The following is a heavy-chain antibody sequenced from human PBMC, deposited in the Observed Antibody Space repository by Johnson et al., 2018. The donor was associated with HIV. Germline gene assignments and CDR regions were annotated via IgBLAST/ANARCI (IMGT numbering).Heavy chain of an antibody. CDR2: IKSRSDRGTT. V-gene: IGHV3-15*01. CDR3: TTAIVIDAFDI. Sequence: VQLVESGGGLVKPGGSLRLSCAASGFTFSNAWMSWVRQAPGKGLEWVARIKSRSDRGTTDHAAPVKGRFSISRDDSKNKLYLQMNSLTTEDTAVYYCTTAIVIDAFDIWGQGTMVTVSS. CDR1: GFTFSNAW. J-gene: IGHJ3*02. D-gene: IGHD3-16*02.